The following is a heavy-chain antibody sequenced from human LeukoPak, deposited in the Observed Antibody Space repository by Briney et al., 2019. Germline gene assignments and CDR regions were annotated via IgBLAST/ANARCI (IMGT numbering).Heavy chain of an antibody. CDR3: ARDPGSYYFDY. D-gene: IGHD1-1*01. Sequence: GGSLRLSCAASGFTFSSYGMHWVRQAPGKGLEWVAVISYDGSNKYYADSVKGRFTTSRDNSKNTLYLQMNSLRAEDTAVYYCARDPGSYYFDYWGQGTLVTVSS. V-gene: IGHV3-30*03. CDR2: ISYDGSNK. J-gene: IGHJ4*02. CDR1: GFTFSSYG.